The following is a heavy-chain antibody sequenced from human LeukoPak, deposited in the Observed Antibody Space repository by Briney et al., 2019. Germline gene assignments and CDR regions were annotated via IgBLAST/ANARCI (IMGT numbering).Heavy chain of an antibody. V-gene: IGHV1-3*01. CDR2: INAGNGNT. Sequence: ASVKVSCKASGYTFTTYAMHWVRQAPGQRLEWMGWINAGNGNTKYSQEFQARVTITRDTSASTAYMELRSLRSDDTAVYYCARDLRQWQARDYFDYWGQGTLVTVSS. CDR1: GYTFTTYA. CDR3: ARDLRQWQARDYFDY. D-gene: IGHD6-19*01. J-gene: IGHJ4*02.